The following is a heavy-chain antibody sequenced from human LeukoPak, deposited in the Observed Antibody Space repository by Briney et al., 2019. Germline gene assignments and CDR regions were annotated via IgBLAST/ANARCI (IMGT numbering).Heavy chain of an antibody. V-gene: IGHV3-30*18. CDR3: AKTDDRWMFAFDI. J-gene: IGHJ3*02. Sequence: GGSLRLSCAASGFTFSSYGMHWVRQAPGKGLEWVAVISYDGSNKYYADSVKGRFTISRDNSKNTLYLQMNSLRAEDTAVYYCAKTDDRWMFAFDIWGQGTMVTVSS. CDR1: GFTFSSYG. D-gene: IGHD3-22*01. CDR2: ISYDGSNK.